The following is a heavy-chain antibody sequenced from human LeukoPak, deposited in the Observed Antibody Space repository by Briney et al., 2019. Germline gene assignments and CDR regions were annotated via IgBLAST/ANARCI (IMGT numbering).Heavy chain of an antibody. Sequence: SETLSLTCTVSGGSNSSSSYYWGWIRQPPGKGLEWIGSIYYSGSTYYNPSLKSRVTISVDTSKNQFSLKLSSVTAADTAVYYCARTRAFYYYYMDVWGKGTTVTVSS. CDR1: GGSNSSSSYY. V-gene: IGHV4-39*07. CDR2: IYYSGST. D-gene: IGHD3-16*01. CDR3: ARTRAFYYYYMDV. J-gene: IGHJ6*03.